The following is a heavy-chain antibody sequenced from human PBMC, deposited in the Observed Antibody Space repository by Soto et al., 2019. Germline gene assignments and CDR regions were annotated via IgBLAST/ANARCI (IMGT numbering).Heavy chain of an antibody. CDR1: GGSISSGGYY. CDR3: ARVIDILATGGNAFDI. V-gene: IGHV4-31*01. Sequence: QVQLQESGPGLVKPSQTLSLTCTVSGGSISSGGYYWSWIRQHPGKGLEWIGYIYYSGSTYYNPSPRSLIPISLNTSKHQCSLKLGSGPAADTAVSYCARVIDILATGGNAFDIWGQGTMVTVSS. D-gene: IGHD5-12*01. J-gene: IGHJ3*02. CDR2: IYYSGST.